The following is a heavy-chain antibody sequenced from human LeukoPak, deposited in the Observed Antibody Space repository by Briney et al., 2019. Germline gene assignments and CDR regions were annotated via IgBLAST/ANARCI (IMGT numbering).Heavy chain of an antibody. CDR1: GVTFSSYA. V-gene: IGHV3-23*01. J-gene: IGHJ4*02. D-gene: IGHD3-22*01. CDR2: ISGSGGSK. Sequence: PGGALRLSCAASGVTFSSYAMSWVRQAPGKGLEWGSAISGSGGSKYYADSVKGRFTISRENSKNTLYLKMNSLRAEDTAVYYCSGYYPGNYWGQGTLVTVSS. CDR3: SGYYPGNY.